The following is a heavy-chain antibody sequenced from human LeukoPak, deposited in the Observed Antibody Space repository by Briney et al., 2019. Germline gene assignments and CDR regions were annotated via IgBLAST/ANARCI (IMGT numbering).Heavy chain of an antibody. Sequence: GGSLRLSCAASGFTFSSYAMSWVRQPPGKGLEWVSDISYSGGSTYYADSVKGRFTISRDNYKNTLYLQMNSLRAEDTAVYYCADRIAVAGTVYWGQGTMVTVSS. CDR3: ADRIAVAGTVY. CDR1: GFTFSSYA. CDR2: ISYSGGST. J-gene: IGHJ4*02. V-gene: IGHV3-23*01. D-gene: IGHD6-19*01.